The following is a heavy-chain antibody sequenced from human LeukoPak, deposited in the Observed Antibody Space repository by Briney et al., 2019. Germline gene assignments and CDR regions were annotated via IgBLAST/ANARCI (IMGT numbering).Heavy chain of an antibody. D-gene: IGHD3-22*01. V-gene: IGHV4-34*01. CDR3: VTQRGYYDSPDNY. J-gene: IGHJ4*02. Sequence: KPSETLSLTCSVYGGYFSGYYWSWIRQPPGKGLEWIGEINHSGSTYYNPSLKSRITISIDTSKNQFSLKLSSVTAADTAVYYCVTQRGYYDSPDNYWGQGTLVTVSS. CDR1: GGYFSGYY. CDR2: INHSGST.